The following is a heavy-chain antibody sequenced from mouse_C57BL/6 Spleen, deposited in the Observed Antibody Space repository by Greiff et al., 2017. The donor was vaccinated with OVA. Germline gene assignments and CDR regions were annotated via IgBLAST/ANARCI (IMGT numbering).Heavy chain of an antibody. CDR3: TRSPGLLREMDY. J-gene: IGHJ4*01. CDR2: IYPGNSDT. V-gene: IGHV1-5*01. CDR1: GYTFTSYW. D-gene: IGHD2-3*01. Sequence: VQLQQSGTVLARPGASVKMSCKTSGYTFTSYWMHWVKQRPGQGLEWIRAIYPGNSDTSYNQKFKGKAKLTAVTSASTAYMELSSLTNEDSAVYYCTRSPGLLREMDYWGQGTSVTVSS.